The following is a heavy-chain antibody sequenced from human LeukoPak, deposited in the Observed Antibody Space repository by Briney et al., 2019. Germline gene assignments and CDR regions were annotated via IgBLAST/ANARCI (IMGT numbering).Heavy chain of an antibody. CDR2: IYYSVST. J-gene: IGHJ6*03. Sequence: SETLSLTCTVAGGSISSYYWSWIRHPPERGLEWIGYIYYSVSTNYNPSLKSRVTISVDTSKNQFSLKLSSVTAADTAAYYCARYSSSWYGYYYYYMDVWGKGTTVSVSS. CDR3: ARYSSSWYGYYYYYMDV. D-gene: IGHD6-13*01. CDR1: GGSISSYY. V-gene: IGHV4-59*01.